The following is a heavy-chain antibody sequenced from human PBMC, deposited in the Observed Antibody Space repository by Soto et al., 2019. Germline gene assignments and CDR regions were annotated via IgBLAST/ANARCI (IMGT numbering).Heavy chain of an antibody. V-gene: IGHV1-18*01. CDR2: ISAYNGNT. CDR3: ASAVTPIDY. Sequence: VRQEPGQGLEWMGWISAYNGNTNYAQKFQGRVTMTTDTSTSTAYMEVRSLSFDDTAVYYSASAVTPIDYWG. D-gene: IGHD4-17*01. J-gene: IGHJ4*01.